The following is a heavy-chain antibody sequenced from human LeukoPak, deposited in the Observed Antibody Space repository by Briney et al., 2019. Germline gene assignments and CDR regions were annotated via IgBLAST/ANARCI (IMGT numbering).Heavy chain of an antibody. CDR3: AREGPPYCSSTSCDDNWFDP. CDR2: ISAYNGNT. V-gene: IGHV1-18*01. CDR1: GHTFTSYG. J-gene: IGHJ5*02. Sequence: ASVKASCKASGHTFTSYGISWVRQAPGKGLEWMGWISAYNGNTNYAQKLQGRVTMTTDTSTSTAYMELRSLRSDDTAVYYCAREGPPYCSSTSCDDNWFDPWGQGTLVTVSS. D-gene: IGHD2-2*01.